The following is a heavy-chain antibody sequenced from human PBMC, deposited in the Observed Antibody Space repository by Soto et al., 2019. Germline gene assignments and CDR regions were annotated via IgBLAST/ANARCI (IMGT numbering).Heavy chain of an antibody. Sequence: PSETLSLACAVYGGSFSCYYWSWIRQPPGRGLEWIGEINHSGSTNYNPSLKSRVTISVDTSKNQFSLKLSSVTAADTAVYYCERGRVFYYGSGSYTHWGQGTLVTVSS. CDR1: GGSFSCYY. V-gene: IGHV4-34*01. D-gene: IGHD3-10*01. CDR3: ERGRVFYYGSGSYTH. CDR2: INHSGST. J-gene: IGHJ4*02.